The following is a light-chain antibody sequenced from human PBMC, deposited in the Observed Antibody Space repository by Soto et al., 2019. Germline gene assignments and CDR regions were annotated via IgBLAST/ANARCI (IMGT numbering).Light chain of an antibody. CDR1: QSISTS. V-gene: IGKV1-39*01. Sequence: DIQTPQSPPSLSASVGDRVTIACRASQSISTSLNWYQQKPGKAPKLLIYVAASLQSGVPSRFSGSGSGTDFTLTISSLEPEEFATDFWQESYSSSYTFGPGTKLEIK. CDR2: VAA. CDR3: QESYSSSYT. J-gene: IGKJ2*01.